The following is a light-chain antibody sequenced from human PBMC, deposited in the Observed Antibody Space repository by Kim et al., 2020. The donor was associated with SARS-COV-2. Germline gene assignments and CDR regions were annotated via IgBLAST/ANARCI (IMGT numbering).Light chain of an antibody. CDR3: CSYAGNNNVV. CDR1: SSDICGYNY. J-gene: IGLJ2*01. V-gene: IGLV2-8*01. CDR2: EVT. Sequence: GQSVTISCTGTSSDICGYNYVSWYQQHPGRAPQLMIYEVTKRPSGVPDRFSGSKSGNTASLTVSGLQADDEADYYCCSYAGNNNVVFGGGTQLTVL.